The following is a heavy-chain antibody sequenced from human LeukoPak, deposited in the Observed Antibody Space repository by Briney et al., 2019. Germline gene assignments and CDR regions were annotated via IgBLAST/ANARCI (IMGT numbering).Heavy chain of an antibody. CDR3: ATTYVWGSYRRSYYFDY. D-gene: IGHD3-16*02. J-gene: IGHJ4*02. Sequence: SETLSLTCAVYGGSFSGYYWSWIRQPPGKGLEWIGEINHSGSTNYNPSLKSRVTISVDTSKNQFSLKLSSVTAADTAVYYCATTYVWGSYRRSYYFDYWGQGTLVTVSS. CDR1: GGSFSGYY. CDR2: INHSGST. V-gene: IGHV4-34*01.